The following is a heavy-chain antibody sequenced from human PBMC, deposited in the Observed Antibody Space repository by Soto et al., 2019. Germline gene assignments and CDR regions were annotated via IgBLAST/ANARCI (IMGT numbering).Heavy chain of an antibody. J-gene: IGHJ4*02. CDR2: KSYDFINE. D-gene: IGHD3-22*01. Sequence: PGGSLRLSCAASGFTFSTHSMHWVRQAPGKGLEWVATKSYDFINEYYADSVKGRFTVSRDNSKNTLYHQMNSLRVEDTAVYYCARVHDYDSSGPLLWGQGTQVTVSS. CDR3: ARVHDYDSSGPLL. V-gene: IGHV3-30*01. CDR1: GFTFSTHS.